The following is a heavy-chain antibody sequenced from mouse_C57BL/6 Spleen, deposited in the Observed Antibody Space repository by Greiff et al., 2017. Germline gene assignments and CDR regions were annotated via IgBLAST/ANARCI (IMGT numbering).Heavy chain of an antibody. CDR3: ARAYGSSPYFDY. CDR1: GYAFSSSW. CDR2: IYPGDGDT. D-gene: IGHD1-1*01. V-gene: IGHV1-82*01. Sequence: QVQLQQSGPELVKPGASVKISCKASGYAFSSSWMNWVKLRPGKGLEWIGRIYPGDGDTNYNGKFKGKATLTADKSSSTAYMQLSSLTSEDSAVYFCARAYGSSPYFDYWGQGTTLTVSS. J-gene: IGHJ2*01.